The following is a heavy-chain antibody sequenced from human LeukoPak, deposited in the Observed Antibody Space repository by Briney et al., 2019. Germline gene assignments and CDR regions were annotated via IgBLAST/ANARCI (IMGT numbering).Heavy chain of an antibody. CDR1: GGTFSSYA. CDR3: ARVRYSGSYRRFDY. D-gene: IGHD1-26*01. Sequence: ASVKVSCKASGGTFSSYAISWVRQAPGQGLEWMGGIIPIFGTANYAQKFQGRVTITADESTSTAYMELSSLRSEDTAVYYCARVRYSGSYRRFDYWGQGTLVTVSS. CDR2: IIPIFGTA. V-gene: IGHV1-69*01. J-gene: IGHJ4*02.